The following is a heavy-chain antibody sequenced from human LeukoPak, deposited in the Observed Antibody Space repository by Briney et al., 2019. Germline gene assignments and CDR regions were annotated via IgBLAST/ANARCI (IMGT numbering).Heavy chain of an antibody. J-gene: IGHJ4*02. CDR1: GFTFSSYA. Sequence: GGSLRLSCAASGFTFSSYAMSWVRQAPGKGLQWVSGISGSGGSTYYADSVRGRFTVSRDNSKNTLYLQMNSLRGEDTAVYYCAKDPYDSGGYSATSFDHWGQGALVTVSS. CDR3: AKDPYDSGGYSATSFDH. CDR2: ISGSGGST. V-gene: IGHV3-23*01. D-gene: IGHD3-22*01.